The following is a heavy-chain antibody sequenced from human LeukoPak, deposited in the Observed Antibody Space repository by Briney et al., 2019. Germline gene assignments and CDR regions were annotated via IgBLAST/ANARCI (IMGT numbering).Heavy chain of an antibody. D-gene: IGHD2-15*01. J-gene: IGHJ4*02. CDR2: IWYDGSNK. V-gene: IGHV3-33*06. CDR3: AKGPGYCSGGSCPTRTWYFDY. CDR1: GFTFSSYG. Sequence: GRSLRLSCAASGFTFSSYGMHWVRQAPGKGLEWVAVIWYDGSNKYYADSVKGRFTISRDNSKNTLYLQMNSLRAEDTAVYYCAKGPGYCSGGSCPTRTWYFDYWGQGTLVTVSS.